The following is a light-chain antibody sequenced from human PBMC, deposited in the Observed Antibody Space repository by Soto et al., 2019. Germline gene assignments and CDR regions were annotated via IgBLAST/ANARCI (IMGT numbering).Light chain of an antibody. V-gene: IGLV2-14*01. CDR3: SSYTSGSTWV. Sequence: QSALTQPASVSGSPGQSITISCTGTSSDVGGYNYVSWYQQHPGKAPKLMIYEVSNRPSGVSNRFSGSKSGNTASLTISGLQAEDEADYHCSSYTSGSTWVFGGGTKVTVL. J-gene: IGLJ3*02. CDR1: SSDVGGYNY. CDR2: EVS.